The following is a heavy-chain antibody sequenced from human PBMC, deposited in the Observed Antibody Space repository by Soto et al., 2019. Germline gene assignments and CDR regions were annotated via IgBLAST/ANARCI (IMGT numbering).Heavy chain of an antibody. CDR2: IYYSGST. CDR3: ARGRSVLRFLEWSPLFDY. J-gene: IGHJ4*02. D-gene: IGHD3-3*01. CDR1: GGSIGSGDYY. V-gene: IGHV4-30-4*01. Sequence: SETLSLTCTVSGGSIGSGDYYWSWIRQPPGKGLEWIGYIYYSGSTYYNPSLKSRVTISVDTSKNQFSLKLSSVTAADTAVYYCARGRSVLRFLEWSPLFDYWGQGTLVTVSS.